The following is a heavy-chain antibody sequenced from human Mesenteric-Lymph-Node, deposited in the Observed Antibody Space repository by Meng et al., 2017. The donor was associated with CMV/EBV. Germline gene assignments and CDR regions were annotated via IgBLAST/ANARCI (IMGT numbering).Heavy chain of an antibody. D-gene: IGHD3-9*01. Sequence: GGSLRLSCAASGFTFTTYTMNWVRQAPGKGLEWVSSISSSSSFIYYAHSVEGRFIISRDNAKNSLYLQMNSLRAEDTAVYYCARCHNDILTGYSDYWGQGALVTVSS. V-gene: IGHV3-21*01. CDR3: ARCHNDILTGYSDY. J-gene: IGHJ4*02. CDR2: ISSSSSFI. CDR1: GFTFTTYT.